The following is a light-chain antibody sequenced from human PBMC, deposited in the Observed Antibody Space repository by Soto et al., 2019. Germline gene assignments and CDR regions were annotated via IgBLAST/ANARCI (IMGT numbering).Light chain of an antibody. Sequence: DIQMTQSPSTLSASVGDRVTITCRASESISDWLAWYQQKPGKAPNLLIQKASTLKSGVPSRFSGSGSGTEFTLTIGSLQPDDLATYYCQQYTVYPLTFGQGTQVEVK. J-gene: IGKJ1*01. CDR1: ESISDW. V-gene: IGKV1-5*03. CDR3: QQYTVYPLT. CDR2: KAS.